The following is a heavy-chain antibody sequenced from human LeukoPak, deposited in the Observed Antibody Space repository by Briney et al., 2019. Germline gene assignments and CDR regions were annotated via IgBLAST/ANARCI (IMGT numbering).Heavy chain of an antibody. J-gene: IGHJ4*02. Sequence: ASVKVSCKASGYTFTNYGISWVRQAPGQGLEWMGWISGYNGKTNYAQNLQGRVTMTTDTSTSTAYMELRSLRSDDTAVYYCARDTGIAVAGTGDFDYWGQGTLVTVSS. CDR1: GYTFTNYG. CDR2: ISGYNGKT. V-gene: IGHV1-18*01. D-gene: IGHD6-13*01. CDR3: ARDTGIAVAGTGDFDY.